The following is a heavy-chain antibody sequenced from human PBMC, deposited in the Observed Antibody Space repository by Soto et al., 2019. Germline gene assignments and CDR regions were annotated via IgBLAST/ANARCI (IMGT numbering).Heavy chain of an antibody. CDR1: GYTFTSYG. D-gene: IGHD3-10*01. V-gene: IGHV1-18*01. Sequence: ASVKVSCKASGYTFTSYGISWVRQAPGQGLEWMGWISAYNGNTNYAQKLQGRVTMTTDTSTSTAYMELRSLRSDDTAVYYCAREGFGELPPSYYYYGMDVWGQGTTGTVSS. J-gene: IGHJ6*02. CDR2: ISAYNGNT. CDR3: AREGFGELPPSYYYYGMDV.